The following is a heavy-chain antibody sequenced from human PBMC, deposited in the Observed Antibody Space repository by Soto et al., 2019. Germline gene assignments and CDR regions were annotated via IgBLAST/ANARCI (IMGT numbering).Heavy chain of an antibody. Sequence: QVQLVQSGAEVKKPGASVKVSCKASGYIFTNHYIHWVRQAPGQGLEWMGIINPSGGSTNYLQMFQGRVTMTRDTSTSTVYMELSSLRSEDTAVYFCARADYYDSSGFYYDYWGQGTLVTVSS. CDR2: INPSGGST. CDR3: ARADYYDSSGFYYDY. CDR1: GYIFTNHY. D-gene: IGHD3-22*01. J-gene: IGHJ4*02. V-gene: IGHV1-46*01.